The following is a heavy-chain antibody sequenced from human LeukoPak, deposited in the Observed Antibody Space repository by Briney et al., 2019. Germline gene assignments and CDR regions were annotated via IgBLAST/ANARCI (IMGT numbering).Heavy chain of an antibody. D-gene: IGHD2-2*01. Sequence: PSETLSLTRTVSGGSISSYYWSWIRQPAGKGLEWIGRIYTSGSTNYNPSLKSRVTMSVDTSKNQFSLNLSSVTAADTAVYYCARDIPYCTSTSCLGYFDYWGQGTLVTVSS. CDR2: IYTSGST. V-gene: IGHV4-4*07. J-gene: IGHJ4*02. CDR3: ARDIPYCTSTSCLGYFDY. CDR1: GGSISSYY.